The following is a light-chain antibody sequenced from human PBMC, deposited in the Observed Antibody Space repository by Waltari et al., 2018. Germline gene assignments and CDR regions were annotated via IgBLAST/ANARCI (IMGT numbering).Light chain of an antibody. CDR1: STDVGAYTY. Sequence: QSALTPPASVSGSPGQSITVSCTGTSTDVGAYTYVCWYQQRPGKAPKLMISDVSNRLSGFSDRFSGSKSGNTASLTISGLQAEDEADYYCSSFTNSGSWVFGGGTKVTVL. V-gene: IGLV2-14*01. CDR2: DVS. CDR3: SSFTNSGSWV. J-gene: IGLJ3*02.